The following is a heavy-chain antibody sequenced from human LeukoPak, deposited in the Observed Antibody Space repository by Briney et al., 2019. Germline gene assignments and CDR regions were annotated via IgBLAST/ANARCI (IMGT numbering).Heavy chain of an antibody. CDR3: AKVISGTYDILTGRRIHPFDY. J-gene: IGHJ4*02. CDR2: IWYDGSNK. D-gene: IGHD3-9*01. CDR1: GFTFSSYG. Sequence: TGRSLRLSCAASGFTFSSYGMHWVRQAPGKGLEWVAVIWYDGSNKYYADSVKGRFTISRDNFKKTLYLQMNSLTAEDTAVYYCAKVISGTYDILTGRRIHPFDYWGQGALVTVSS. V-gene: IGHV3-33*06.